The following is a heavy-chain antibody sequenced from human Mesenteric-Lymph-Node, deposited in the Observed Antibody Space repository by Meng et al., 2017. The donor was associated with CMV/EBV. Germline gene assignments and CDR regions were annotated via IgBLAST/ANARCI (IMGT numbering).Heavy chain of an antibody. CDR1: GFTFSSYE. Sequence: GGPLRPSCAAPGFTFSSYEMNGVRQAPGKGLEWVSYISSSGSTIYYADSVKGRFTISRDNDKNSLYLQMNSLRAEDTAVYYCVRTYYYDSSGYATDAFDIWGQGTMVTVSS. D-gene: IGHD3-22*01. CDR3: VRTYYYDSSGYATDAFDI. J-gene: IGHJ3*02. V-gene: IGHV3-48*03. CDR2: ISSSGSTI.